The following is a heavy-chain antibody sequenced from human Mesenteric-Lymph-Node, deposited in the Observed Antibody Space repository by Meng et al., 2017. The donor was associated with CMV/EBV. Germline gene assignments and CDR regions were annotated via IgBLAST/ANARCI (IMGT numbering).Heavy chain of an antibody. CDR1: LGTVSSYV. J-gene: IGHJ6*02. D-gene: IGHD6-13*01. CDR2: IIPIFGTA. V-gene: IGHV1-69*05. Sequence: SVSVSCQASLGTVSSYVIRWVRPAPGQGLEWMGGIIPIFGTANYAQKFQGRVTITTDESTRTAYMELSSLRSEDTAVYYCARAIAGARFDYYGMDVWGQGTTVTVSS. CDR3: ARAIAGARFDYYGMDV.